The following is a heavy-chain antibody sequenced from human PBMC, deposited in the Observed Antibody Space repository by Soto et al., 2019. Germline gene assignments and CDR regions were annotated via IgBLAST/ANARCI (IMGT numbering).Heavy chain of an antibody. V-gene: IGHV3-30-3*01. CDR3: ARDWGRYFAY. CDR2: ISYDGSNK. J-gene: IGHJ4*02. D-gene: IGHD3-16*01. CDR1: GFTFSSYA. Sequence: QVQLVESGGGVVQPGRSLRLSCAASGFTFSSYAMHWVRQAPGKGLEWVAVISYDGSNKYYADSVKGRFTISRDNSKNKLYLQMNSLRAEDTAVYYCARDWGRYFAYWGQGTLVTVSS.